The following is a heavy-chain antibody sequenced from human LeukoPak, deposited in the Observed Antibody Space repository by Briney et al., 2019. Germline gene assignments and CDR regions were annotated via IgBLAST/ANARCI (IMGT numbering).Heavy chain of an antibody. J-gene: IGHJ2*01. CDR2: IYHSGST. Sequence: SGTLSLTCAVSGGSISRSNWWSWVRQPPGKGLEWIGEIYHSGSTNYNPSLKSRVTISVDKSKNQFSLKLSSVTAADTAVYYCAREDYDDSGAWYFDLWGRGTLVTVSS. CDR3: AREDYDDSGAWYFDL. D-gene: IGHD3-3*01. V-gene: IGHV4-4*02. CDR1: GGSISRSNW.